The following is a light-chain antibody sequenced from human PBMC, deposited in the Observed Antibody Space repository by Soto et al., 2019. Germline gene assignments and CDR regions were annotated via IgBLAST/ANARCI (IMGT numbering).Light chain of an antibody. Sequence: DIQLTQSPYSLSASVGDRVTLTCQASQDISNYLHWYQQKLGKAPKLLIYAASTLQSGVPSRFSGSGSGTDFTLTISSLQPEDVATYYCQKYNSAPQTFGQGTKVDI. CDR1: QDISNY. V-gene: IGKV1-27*01. CDR2: AAS. CDR3: QKYNSAPQT. J-gene: IGKJ1*01.